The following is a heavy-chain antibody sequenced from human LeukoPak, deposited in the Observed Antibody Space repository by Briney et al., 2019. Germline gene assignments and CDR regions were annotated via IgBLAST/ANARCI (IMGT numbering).Heavy chain of an antibody. V-gene: IGHV3-48*04. CDR3: AREMVVVVPAATRPYYYYYMDV. D-gene: IGHD2-2*01. CDR2: ISSSSSTI. J-gene: IGHJ6*03. Sequence: GGSLRLSCAASGFTFSSYGMNWVRQAPGKGLEWVSYISSSSSTIYYADSVKGRFTISRDNAKNSLYLQMNSLRAEDTAVYYCAREMVVVVPAATRPYYYYYMDVWGKGTTVTVSS. CDR1: GFTFSSYG.